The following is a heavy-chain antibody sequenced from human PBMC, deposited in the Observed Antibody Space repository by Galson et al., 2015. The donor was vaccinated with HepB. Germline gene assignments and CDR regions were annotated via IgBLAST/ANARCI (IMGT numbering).Heavy chain of an antibody. CDR3: ARVPLGAYCGGDCSGFDP. CDR1: GGTFSSYT. J-gene: IGHJ5*02. V-gene: IGHV1-69*02. Sequence: SCKASGGTFSSYTISWVRQAPGQGLEWMGRIIPILGIANYAQKFQGRVTITADKSTSTAYMELSSLRSEDTAVYYCARVPLGAYCGGDCSGFDPWGQGTLVTVSS. CDR2: IIPILGIA. D-gene: IGHD2-21*02.